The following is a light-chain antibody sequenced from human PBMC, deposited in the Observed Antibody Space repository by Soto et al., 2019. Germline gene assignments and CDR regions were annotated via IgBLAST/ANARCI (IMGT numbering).Light chain of an antibody. CDR1: QSVSDNY. J-gene: IGKJ1*01. Sequence: EIVLTQSPGTLSLSSGERATLSCRASQSVSDNYLAWYQQKPGQAPRLLIYGASSRAAGIPDRFSGSGSGPDFTLTISRLGPEDVAGYFCQQYGSSPWTFGQGTKVDIK. CDR2: GAS. V-gene: IGKV3-20*01. CDR3: QQYGSSPWT.